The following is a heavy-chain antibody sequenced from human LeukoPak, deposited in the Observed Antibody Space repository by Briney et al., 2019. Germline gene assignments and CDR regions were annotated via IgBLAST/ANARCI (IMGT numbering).Heavy chain of an antibody. D-gene: IGHD5-18*01. V-gene: IGHV1-8*01. CDR1: GYTFTSYD. CDR3: ARSPKGTAMIRD. J-gene: IGHJ4*02. Sequence: ASVKVSCKASGYTFTSYDINWVRQATGQGLEWMGWMNPNSGNTDYAQKFQGRVTMTRNTSISTAYMELSRLRSEDTAVYYCARSPKGTAMIRDWGQGTLVTVSS. CDR2: MNPNSGNT.